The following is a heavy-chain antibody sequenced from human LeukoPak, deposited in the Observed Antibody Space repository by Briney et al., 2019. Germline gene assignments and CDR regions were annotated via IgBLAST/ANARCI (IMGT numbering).Heavy chain of an antibody. CDR2: INLNTGGT. J-gene: IGHJ4*02. CDR3: ARVSYYDSGYYFDH. V-gene: IGHV1-2*06. CDR1: GYTFTSYD. D-gene: IGHD3-10*01. Sequence: ASVKVSCKASGYTFTSYDINWVRQATGQGLEWMGRINLNTGGTNHAQKFQGRVTMTRDTSISTAYMDLSSLKSDDTAVYYCARVSYYDSGYYFDHWGQGTLVTVSS.